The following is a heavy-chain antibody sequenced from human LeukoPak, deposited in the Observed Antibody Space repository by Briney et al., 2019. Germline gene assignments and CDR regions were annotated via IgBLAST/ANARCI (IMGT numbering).Heavy chain of an antibody. V-gene: IGHV3-7*05. D-gene: IGHD2-15*01. CDR3: AREAGYCNGGSCYFWFDP. CDR2: IKEDGSDI. CDR1: GFTFSNYW. Sequence: GGSLRLSCEASGFTFSNYWMTWVRQAPGKGLEWVASIKEDGSDIYYVDSVKGRFSISRDNSKDSLYLQMSSLRAEDTAVYYCAREAGYCNGGSCYFWFDPWGRGTLVTVSS. J-gene: IGHJ5*02.